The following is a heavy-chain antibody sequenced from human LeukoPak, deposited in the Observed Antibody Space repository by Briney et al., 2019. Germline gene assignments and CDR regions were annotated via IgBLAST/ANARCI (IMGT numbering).Heavy chain of an antibody. CDR3: AREDYYGSGSYYYFDY. D-gene: IGHD3-10*01. Sequence: PSETLSLTCAVYGGSFSGYYWSWIRQPPGKGLEWIGYIYYSGSTNYNPPLKSRVTISVDTSKNQFSLKLSSVTAADTAVYYCAREDYYGSGSYYYFDYWGQGTLVTVSS. CDR1: GGSFSGYY. V-gene: IGHV4-59*01. J-gene: IGHJ4*02. CDR2: IYYSGST.